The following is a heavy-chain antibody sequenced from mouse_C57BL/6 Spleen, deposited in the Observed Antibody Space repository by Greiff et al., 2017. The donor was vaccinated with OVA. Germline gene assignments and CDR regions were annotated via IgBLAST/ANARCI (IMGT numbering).Heavy chain of an antibody. Sequence: VHVKQSGPVLARPGASVKMSCKTSGYTFTSYWMHWVKQRPGQGLEWIGAIYPGNSATSYNQKFKGQAKLTAVTSASTAYMELSRLTNEDSAVYYCVYYGYDVGYFDYWGQGTTLTVSS. CDR2: IYPGNSAT. CDR3: VYYGYDVGYFDY. J-gene: IGHJ2*01. D-gene: IGHD2-2*01. V-gene: IGHV1-5*01. CDR1: GYTFTSYW.